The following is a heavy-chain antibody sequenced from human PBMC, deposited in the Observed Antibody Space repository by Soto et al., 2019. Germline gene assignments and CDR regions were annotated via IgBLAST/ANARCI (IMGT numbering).Heavy chain of an antibody. J-gene: IGHJ6*03. D-gene: IGHD2-15*01. CDR1: GGSFSGYY. CDR2: INHSGST. CDR3: ARVGGDIVVVVAATDDYYYYMDV. Sequence: SSETLSLTCAVYGGSFSGYYWSWIRQPPGKGLEWIGEINHSGSTNYNPSLKSRVTISVDTSKNQFSLKLSSVTAADTAVYYCARVGGDIVVVVAATDDYYYYMDVWGKGTTVTVSS. V-gene: IGHV4-34*01.